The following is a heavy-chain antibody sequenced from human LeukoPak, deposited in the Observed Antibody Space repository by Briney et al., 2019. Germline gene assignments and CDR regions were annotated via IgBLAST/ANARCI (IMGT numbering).Heavy chain of an antibody. D-gene: IGHD3-10*01. J-gene: IGHJ5*02. CDR3: AHSVVRGVITRWFDP. CDR2: IYWDDDK. V-gene: IGHV2-5*02. CDR1: GFSLSTSGVG. Sequence: SGPTLVKPTQTLTLTCTFSGFSLSTSGVGVGWIREPPGKALEWLALIYWDDDKRYSPSLKSRLTITKDTSKNQVVLTMTNMDPVDIATYYCAHSVVRGVITRWFDPWGQGTLVTVSS.